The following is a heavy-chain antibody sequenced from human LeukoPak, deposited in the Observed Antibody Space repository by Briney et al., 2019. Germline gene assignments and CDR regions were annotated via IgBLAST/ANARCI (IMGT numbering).Heavy chain of an antibody. V-gene: IGHV3-7*03. J-gene: IGHJ4*02. CDR1: GFTFSSYW. CDR3: ARGYCSSTSCSRGY. Sequence: GGSLRLSCAASGFTFSSYWMSWVRQAPGKGLEWVASIKQDGSDKYYVDSVRGRFTISRDNAKNSLYLQMNSLRAEDTAVYYCARGYCSSTSCSRGYWGQGTLVTVSS. CDR2: IKQDGSDK. D-gene: IGHD2-2*01.